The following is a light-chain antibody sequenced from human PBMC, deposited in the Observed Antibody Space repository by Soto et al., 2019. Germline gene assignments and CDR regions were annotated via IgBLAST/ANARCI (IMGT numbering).Light chain of an antibody. Sequence: EIVMTQSPATLSVSPGERATLSCRASQSVSSNLAWYQQKPGQAPRLLIYGASTRATGIPARFSGSGSGTXXXXXXXXXXXXXXAVYYCQQYNNWPPYTFGQXTKLEIK. V-gene: IGKV3-15*01. CDR2: GAS. CDR3: QQYNNWPPYT. J-gene: IGKJ2*01. CDR1: QSVSSN.